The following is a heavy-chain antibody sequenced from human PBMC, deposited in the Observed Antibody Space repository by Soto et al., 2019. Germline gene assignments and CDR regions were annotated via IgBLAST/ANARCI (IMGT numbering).Heavy chain of an antibody. V-gene: IGHV5-10-1*01. CDR1: GYSFTSYW. J-gene: IGHJ6*02. Sequence: GESLKISCKGSGYSFTSYWISWVRQMPGKGLEWMGRIDPSDSYTNYSPSFRGHVTISADKSISTAYLQWSSLKASDTAMYYCARVLLWFGESYYYYGMDVWGQGTTVPVSS. CDR3: ARVLLWFGESYYYYGMDV. CDR2: IDPSDSYT. D-gene: IGHD3-10*01.